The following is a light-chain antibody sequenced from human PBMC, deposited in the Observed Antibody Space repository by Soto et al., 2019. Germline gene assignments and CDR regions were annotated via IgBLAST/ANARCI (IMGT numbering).Light chain of an antibody. CDR3: QQRTNWPLT. Sequence: EVVLTQSPATLSLSPGERATLSCRASQSVSSYLAWYQQKPGQAPRLLIYDVSNRATGIPARFSGSGSGTDFTLTISSLEPEDFAVYYCQQRTNWPLTFGGGTKVEIK. J-gene: IGKJ4*01. CDR2: DVS. V-gene: IGKV3-11*01. CDR1: QSVSSY.